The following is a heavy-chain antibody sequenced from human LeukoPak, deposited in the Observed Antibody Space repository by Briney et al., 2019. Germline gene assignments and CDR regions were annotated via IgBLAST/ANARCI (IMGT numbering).Heavy chain of an antibody. D-gene: IGHD5-18*01. CDR2: ISYDGSNK. CDR3: AKAGYSYGPFDY. Sequence: GGSLRLSCAASGFTVSSNYMSWVRQAPGKGLEWVAVISYDGSNKYYADSVKGRFTISRDNSKNTLYLQMNSLRAEDTAVYYCAKAGYSYGPFDYWGQGTLVTVSS. CDR1: GFTVSSNY. J-gene: IGHJ4*02. V-gene: IGHV3-30*18.